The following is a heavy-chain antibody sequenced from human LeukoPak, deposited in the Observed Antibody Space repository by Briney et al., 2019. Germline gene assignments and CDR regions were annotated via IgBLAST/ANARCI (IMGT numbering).Heavy chain of an antibody. CDR3: ARVYFWSGYREYYFDY. V-gene: IGHV4-39*07. CDR2: IYHSGST. CDR1: GVSISSSNYY. J-gene: IGHJ4*02. D-gene: IGHD3-3*01. Sequence: SETLSLTCAVSGVSISSSNYYWGWIRQPPGKGLEWIGSIYHSGSTYYNPSLKSRVTISVDTSKNQFSLKLSSVTAADTAVYYCARVYFWSGYREYYFDYWGQGTLVTVSS.